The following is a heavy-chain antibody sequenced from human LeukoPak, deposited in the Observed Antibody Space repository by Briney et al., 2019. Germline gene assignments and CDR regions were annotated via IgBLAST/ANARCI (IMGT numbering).Heavy chain of an antibody. Sequence: GGSLRLSCAASGFTFSSYAMHWVRQAPGKGLEWVAVISYDGSNKYYADSVKGRFTISRDNSKNTLYLQMNSLRAEDTAVYYCARARKRCQIITLDYWGQGTLVTVSS. CDR1: GFTFSSYA. V-gene: IGHV3-30-3*01. CDR2: ISYDGSNK. J-gene: IGHJ4*02. D-gene: IGHD3-22*01. CDR3: ARARKRCQIITLDY.